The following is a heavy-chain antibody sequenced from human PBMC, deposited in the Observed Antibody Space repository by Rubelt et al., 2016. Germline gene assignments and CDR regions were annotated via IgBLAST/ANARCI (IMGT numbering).Heavy chain of an antibody. CDR2: ISGSGGST. CDR3: ARDGSGSYYSSADY. J-gene: IGHJ4*02. Sequence: VTGEGLEWVSAISGSGGSTYYADSVKGRFTISRDNSKNTLYLQMNSLRAEDSAVYYCARDGSGSYYSSADYWGQGTLVTVSS. D-gene: IGHD3-10*01. V-gene: IGHV3-23*01.